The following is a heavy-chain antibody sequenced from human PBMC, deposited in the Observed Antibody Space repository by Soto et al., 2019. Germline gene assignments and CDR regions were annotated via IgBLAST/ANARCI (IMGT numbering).Heavy chain of an antibody. CDR1: GFTFDDYA. V-gene: IGHV3-9*01. CDR2: ISWNSGSI. D-gene: IGHD2-2*01. Sequence: GGSPRLSCAASGFTFDDYAMHWVRQAPGKGLEWVSGISWNSGSIGYADSVKGRFTISRDNAKNSLYLQMNSLRAEDTALYYCARIPAAMRRYYYYMDVWGKGTTVTVSS. J-gene: IGHJ6*03. CDR3: ARIPAAMRRYYYYMDV.